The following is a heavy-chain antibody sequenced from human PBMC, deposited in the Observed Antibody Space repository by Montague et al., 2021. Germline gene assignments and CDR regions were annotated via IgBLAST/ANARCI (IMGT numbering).Heavy chain of an antibody. CDR1: GLIFSHSW. D-gene: IGHD4/OR15-4a*01. CDR2: VNPDGSQV. V-gene: IGHV3-7*03. Sequence: SLRLSCAASGLIFSHSWMAWVRLLPGKGLEWVAGVNPDGSQVGYVESVKGRFTISKDNAKNSLFLQMNSLRGDDTALYYCARNPAYGALDYWGQGTRVTVSS. J-gene: IGHJ4*02. CDR3: ARNPAYGALDY.